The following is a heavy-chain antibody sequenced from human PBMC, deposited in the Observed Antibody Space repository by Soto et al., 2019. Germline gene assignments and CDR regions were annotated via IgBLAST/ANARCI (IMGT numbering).Heavy chain of an antibody. D-gene: IGHD1-1*01. CDR1: GGSISSYY. Sequence: PSETLSLTCTVSGGSISSYYWSWIRQPPGKGLEWIGYIYYSGSTNYNPSLKSRVTISVDTSKNQFSLKLSSVTAADTAVYYCARAGLGGGTTSPPKGSGMDVWGQGTTVTVSS. J-gene: IGHJ6*02. V-gene: IGHV4-59*01. CDR3: ARAGLGGGTTSPPKGSGMDV. CDR2: IYYSGST.